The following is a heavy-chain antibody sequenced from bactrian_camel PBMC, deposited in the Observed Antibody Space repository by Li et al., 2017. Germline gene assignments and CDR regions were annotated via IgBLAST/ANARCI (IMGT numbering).Heavy chain of an antibody. CDR3: AADVGSMSGNCQPNY. D-gene: IGHD6*01. V-gene: IGHV3S63*01. CDR1: GFTLEDSD. CDR2: ISSDGST. J-gene: IGHJ4*01. Sequence: HVQLVESGGGSVQAGGSLRLSCTASGFTLEDSDMGWFRQPPGSGCELVSSISSDGSTYYPNSVKGRFTISRDNAKNTLYLQMNNLKPEDTAMYYCAADVGSMSGNCQPNYWGQGTQVTVS.